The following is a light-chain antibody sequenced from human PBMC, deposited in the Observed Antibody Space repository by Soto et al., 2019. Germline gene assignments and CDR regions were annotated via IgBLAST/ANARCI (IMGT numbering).Light chain of an antibody. V-gene: IGKV1-39*01. Sequence: DIQMTQSPSSLYASVGDRVTITCRASQTISSYLNWYQQRPGKAPKLLIYAASSLQSGVPSRFSGSASGTDFSLTISDLQPEDFASYYCQQSFSNPLTFGGGTKVDIK. CDR1: QTISSY. J-gene: IGKJ4*01. CDR3: QQSFSNPLT. CDR2: AAS.